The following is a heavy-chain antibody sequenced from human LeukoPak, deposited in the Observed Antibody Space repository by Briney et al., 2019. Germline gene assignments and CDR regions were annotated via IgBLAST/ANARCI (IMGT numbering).Heavy chain of an antibody. CDR2: IYTSGST. J-gene: IGHJ4*02. Sequence: SETLSLTCTVSGGSISSYYWNWIRQPAGKGLEWIGRIYTSGSTNYNPSLKSRVIMSVDTSKNQFSLKLSYVTAADTAVYYCARDRTTWGSFDYWGQGTLVTVSS. CDR1: GGSISSYY. CDR3: ARDRTTWGSFDY. V-gene: IGHV4-4*07. D-gene: IGHD1-7*01.